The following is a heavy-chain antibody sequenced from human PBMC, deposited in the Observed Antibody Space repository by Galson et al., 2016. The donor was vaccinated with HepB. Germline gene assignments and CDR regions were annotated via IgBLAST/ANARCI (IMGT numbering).Heavy chain of an antibody. CDR3: AKGPAGHYTPWDSYRDEW. CDR2: ISASGGWT. CDR1: GFSFSSYA. J-gene: IGHJ4*02. Sequence: SLRLSCAASGFSFSSYAMNWVRQAPGKGLEWVSSISASGGWTNYADSVKGRFTSSRDNSRDTLYLQMNSLRGDDTAVYFCAKGPAGHYTPWDSYRDEWWGQGTLVTVSS. V-gene: IGHV3-23*01. D-gene: IGHD3-16*02.